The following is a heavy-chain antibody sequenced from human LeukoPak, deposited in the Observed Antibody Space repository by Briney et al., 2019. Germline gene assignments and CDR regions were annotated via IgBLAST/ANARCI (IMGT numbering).Heavy chain of an antibody. CDR3: ARYRGGYCGGDCAYWLGYFDY. CDR2: IDSGGST. D-gene: IGHD2-21*02. Sequence: PGGSLRLSCAASGFTVSSKYMNWVRQAPGKGLEWVSVIDSGGSTYYADSVKGRFTSSRDNSKNTLYFQMNSLRAEDTAVYYCARYRGGYCGGDCAYWLGYFDYWGQGTLVTVSS. V-gene: IGHV3-53*01. CDR1: GFTVSSKY. J-gene: IGHJ4*02.